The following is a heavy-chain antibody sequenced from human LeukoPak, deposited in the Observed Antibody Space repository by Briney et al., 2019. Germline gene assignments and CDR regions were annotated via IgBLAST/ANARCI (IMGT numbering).Heavy chain of an antibody. D-gene: IGHD4-11*01. CDR3: ARDSGGNYLEYSFDP. V-gene: IGHV3-7*01. Sequence: PGGSLRLSCAASGFTFSSYWMSWVRQAPGKGLEWVANIKQDGSEKYYVDSVKGRFTISRDNTKNSLSLQLNGLRAEDTAVYYCARDSGGNYLEYSFDPWGQGTLVTVSS. J-gene: IGHJ5*02. CDR1: GFTFSSYW. CDR2: IKQDGSEK.